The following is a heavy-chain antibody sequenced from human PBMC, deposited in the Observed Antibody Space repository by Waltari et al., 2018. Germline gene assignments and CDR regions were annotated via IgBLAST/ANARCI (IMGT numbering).Heavy chain of an antibody. J-gene: IGHJ4*02. V-gene: IGHV3-23*01. Sequence: EVQLLESGGGLEPPGGSLGLSCAASGFPFRCLAMSWVRQAPGKGLEWVSSISASGGNTYYADSVKGRFTISRDNMKNTINLQMNSLRAEDTAVYFCAKGDTGRSAPSDYWGQGTLVTVSS. CDR1: GFPFRCLA. D-gene: IGHD5-18*01. CDR2: ISASGGNT. CDR3: AKGDTGRSAPSDY.